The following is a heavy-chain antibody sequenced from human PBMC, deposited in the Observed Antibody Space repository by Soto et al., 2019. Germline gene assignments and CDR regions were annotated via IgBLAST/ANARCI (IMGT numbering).Heavy chain of an antibody. CDR1: GGTFSSYA. V-gene: IGHV1-69*13. D-gene: IGHD3-3*01. CDR3: ATSPSQYYDFWSADSNWFDP. Sequence: GASVKVCCKASGGTFSSYAISWVRQAPGQGLEWMGGIIPIFGTANYAQKFQGRVTITADESTSTAYMELSSLRSEDTAVYYCATSPSQYYDFWSADSNWFDPWGQGTLVTVSS. J-gene: IGHJ5*02. CDR2: IIPIFGTA.